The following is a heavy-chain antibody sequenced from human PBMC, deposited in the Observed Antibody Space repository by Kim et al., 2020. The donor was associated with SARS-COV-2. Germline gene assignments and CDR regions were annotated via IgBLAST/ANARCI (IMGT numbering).Heavy chain of an antibody. CDR2: T. V-gene: IGHV4-39*01. Sequence: TSYTPSLKSRVTISVDTSKNQFSRKLSSVTAADTAVYYCARQRGLHWFDPWGQGTLVTVSS. J-gene: IGHJ5*02. CDR3: ARQRGLHWFDP.